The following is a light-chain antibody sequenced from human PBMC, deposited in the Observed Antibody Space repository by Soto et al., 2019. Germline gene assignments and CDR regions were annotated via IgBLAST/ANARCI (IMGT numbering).Light chain of an antibody. V-gene: IGKV1-39*01. Sequence: DIQMTQSPSYMSPSVGDTITITCRASQSISSYLNWYQQKPGKATKLLIYAASSLQSGVPSRFSGSGSGTDFTLTISSLQSEEFAIYYCKQLNSYPITVGKGKRLGIK. CDR1: QSISSY. CDR2: AAS. J-gene: IGKJ5*01. CDR3: KQLNSYPIT.